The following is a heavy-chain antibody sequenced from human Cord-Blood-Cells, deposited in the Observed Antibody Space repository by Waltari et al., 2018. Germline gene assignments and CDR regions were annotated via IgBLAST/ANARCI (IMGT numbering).Heavy chain of an antibody. J-gene: IGHJ4*02. CDR3: ASPGDIVATAFDY. D-gene: IGHD5-12*01. V-gene: IGHV1-69*01. CDR2: IIPIFGTA. CDR1: SGTFSSYA. Sequence: QVQLVQSGAEVKKPGSSVKVSCKASSGTFSSYAFRWVRQAPGQGLEWMGGIIPIFGTANYAQKFQVRVTITADESPSTAYMELSSLRSEDTAVYYCASPGDIVATAFDYWGQGILVTVSS.